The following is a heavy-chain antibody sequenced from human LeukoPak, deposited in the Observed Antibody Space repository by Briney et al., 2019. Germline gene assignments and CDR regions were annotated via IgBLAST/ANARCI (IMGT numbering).Heavy chain of an antibody. Sequence: SVKVSCKASGGTFSSYAISWVRQAPGQGLEWMGRIIPIFGIANYAQKFQGRVTITADKSTSTAYMELSSLRSEDTAVYYCARNYDSSGSTGDYWGQGALVTVSS. D-gene: IGHD3-22*01. CDR3: ARNYDSSGSTGDY. V-gene: IGHV1-69*04. CDR1: GGTFSSYA. CDR2: IIPIFGIA. J-gene: IGHJ4*02.